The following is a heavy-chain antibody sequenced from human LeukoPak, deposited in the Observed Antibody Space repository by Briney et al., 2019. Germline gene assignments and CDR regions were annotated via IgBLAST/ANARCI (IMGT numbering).Heavy chain of an antibody. CDR1: GFTFSSYA. J-gene: IGHJ3*02. V-gene: IGHV3-30-3*01. Sequence: GGSLRLSCAASGFTFSSYAMHWVRQAPGKGLEWVAVISYDGSNKYYADSVKGRFTISRDNSKNTLYLQMNSLRAEDTAVYYCARVILVGATLGGAFDIWGQGTMVTVSS. D-gene: IGHD1-26*01. CDR2: ISYDGSNK. CDR3: ARVILVGATLGGAFDI.